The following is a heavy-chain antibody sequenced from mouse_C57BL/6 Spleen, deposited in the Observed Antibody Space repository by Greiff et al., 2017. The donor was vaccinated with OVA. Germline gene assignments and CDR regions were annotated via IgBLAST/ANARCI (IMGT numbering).Heavy chain of an antibody. CDR1: GYSITSGYY. J-gene: IGHJ4*01. V-gene: IGHV3-6*01. CDR2: ISYDGSN. Sequence: EVQVVESGPGLVKPSQSLSLTCSVTGYSITSGYYWNWIRQFPGNKLEWMGYISYDGSNNYNPSLKNRISITRDTSKNQFFLKLNSVTTEDTATYYCARDYGSRYYAMDYWGQGTSVTVSS. D-gene: IGHD1-1*01. CDR3: ARDYGSRYYAMDY.